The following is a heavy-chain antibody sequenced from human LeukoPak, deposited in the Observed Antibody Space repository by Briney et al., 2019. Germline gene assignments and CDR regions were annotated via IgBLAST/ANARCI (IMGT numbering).Heavy chain of an antibody. CDR3: ARGEGYYYDSSGYPTHNWFDP. J-gene: IGHJ5*02. V-gene: IGHV4-39*07. D-gene: IGHD3-22*01. CDR2: IYYSGVT. Sequence: SETLSLTCTVSGGSITSSGYYWGWIRQPPGKGLEWIGDIYYSGVTYYNPSLKSRVTISVDTSKNQFSLKLGSVTAADTAVYYCARGEGYYYDSSGYPTHNWFDPWGQGTPVTVSS. CDR1: GGSITSSGYY.